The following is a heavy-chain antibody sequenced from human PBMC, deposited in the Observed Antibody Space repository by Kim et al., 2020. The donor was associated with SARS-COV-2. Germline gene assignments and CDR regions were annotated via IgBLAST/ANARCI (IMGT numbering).Heavy chain of an antibody. CDR1: GFTFSNSW. CDR3: TTDAWCSSKSCPGTFDN. Sequence: GWSLRLSCVASGFTFSNSWMSWVRQAPGKGLEWVGRVKSRAGGGTVEYAAPVKGRFTISRDDSTSTLYLQMNSLKIEDTAVYYCTTDAWCSSKSCPGTFDNWGQGTLVTVSS. J-gene: IGHJ4*02. D-gene: IGHD2-2*01. CDR2: VKSRAGGGTV. V-gene: IGHV3-15*01.